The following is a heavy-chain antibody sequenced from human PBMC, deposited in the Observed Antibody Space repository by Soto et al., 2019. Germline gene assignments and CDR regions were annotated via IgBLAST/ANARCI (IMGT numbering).Heavy chain of an antibody. CDR2: INHSGST. Sequence: SDTLCLTCAVYGGSFSGYYWSWIRQPPGKGLEWIGEINHSGSTNYNPSLKSRVTISVDTSKNQFSLKLSSVTAADTAVYYCARASRSTVGVYYSYSGMDVWGQGTTVTV. V-gene: IGHV4-34*01. CDR3: ARASRSTVGVYYSYSGMDV. D-gene: IGHD4-17*01. J-gene: IGHJ6*02. CDR1: GGSFSGYY.